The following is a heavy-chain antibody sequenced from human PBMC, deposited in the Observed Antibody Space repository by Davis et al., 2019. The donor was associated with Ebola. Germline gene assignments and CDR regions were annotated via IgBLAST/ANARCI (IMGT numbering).Heavy chain of an antibody. D-gene: IGHD5-24*01. Sequence: GESLKISCAASGFSFSSYGMNWVRQAPGKGLEWVAGLTSGGDTYYVESVKGRFTISRDSSKNMLYLEMNSLRAEDTAVYHCAKGPRGMATIPFDYWGQGTLVTVSS. J-gene: IGHJ4*02. CDR1: GFSFSSYG. CDR2: LTSGGDT. CDR3: AKGPRGMATIPFDY. V-gene: IGHV3-23*01.